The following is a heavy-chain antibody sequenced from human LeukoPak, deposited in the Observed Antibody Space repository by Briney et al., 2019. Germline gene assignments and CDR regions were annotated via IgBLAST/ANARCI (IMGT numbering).Heavy chain of an antibody. Sequence: ASVKVSCKASGYTFTSYDINWVRQATGQGLEWMGWMNPNSGNTGYAQKFQGRVTMTRDTSISTAYMELSRLRSDDTAVYYCARDLMPGLRVSYYYYMDVWGKGTTVTVSS. D-gene: IGHD5/OR15-5a*01. CDR1: GYTFTSYD. CDR2: MNPNSGNT. V-gene: IGHV1-8*01. J-gene: IGHJ6*03. CDR3: ARDLMPGLRVSYYYYMDV.